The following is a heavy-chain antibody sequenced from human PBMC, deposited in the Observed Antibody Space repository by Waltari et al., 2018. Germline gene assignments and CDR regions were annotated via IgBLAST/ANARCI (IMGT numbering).Heavy chain of an antibody. Sequence: QVQLQQWGAGLLKPSETLSLTCAVYGGSFSGYYWSWIRQPPGKGLEWIGEINHSGSTNYNPSRKGRVTISLDTSKNQFSLKLSSVTAADTAVYYCARGHLYGSGSYYSYYYYGMDVWGQGTTVTVSS. D-gene: IGHD3-10*01. CDR2: INHSGST. CDR3: ARGHLYGSGSYYSYYYYGMDV. V-gene: IGHV4-34*01. J-gene: IGHJ6*02. CDR1: GGSFSGYY.